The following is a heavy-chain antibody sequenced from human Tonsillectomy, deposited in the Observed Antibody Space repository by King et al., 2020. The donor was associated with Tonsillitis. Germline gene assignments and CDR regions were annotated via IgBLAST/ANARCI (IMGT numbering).Heavy chain of an antibody. V-gene: IGHV1-46*03. CDR1: GYSFTSYS. CDR3: ARERDTLVAQGNYYYYGMDV. J-gene: IGHJ6*02. CDR2: MNPSGGTT. Sequence: QLVQSGAEVKKPGASVKVSCKASGYSFTSYSIQWVRQAPGQGLEWMGIMNPSGGTTRFAQKFQGRVTMTSDTSTSTVYMELSTLTAEDTALYYCARERDTLVAQGNYYYYGMDVWGQGTTVIVSS. D-gene: IGHD5-12*01.